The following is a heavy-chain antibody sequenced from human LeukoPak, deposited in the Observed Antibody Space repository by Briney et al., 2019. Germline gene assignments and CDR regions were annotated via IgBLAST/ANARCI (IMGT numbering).Heavy chain of an antibody. CDR3: AGDGYNSRRFFDY. D-gene: IGHD5-24*01. CDR1: GYTFTCYY. Sequence: GASVKVSCKASGYTFTCYYMHWVRQAPGQGLEWMGWINPNSGGSNYAQKFQGRVTMTSDTSINTAYMELSRLISDDTAVYYCAGDGYNSRRFFDYWGQGTLVTVSS. CDR2: INPNSGGS. J-gene: IGHJ4*02. V-gene: IGHV1-2*02.